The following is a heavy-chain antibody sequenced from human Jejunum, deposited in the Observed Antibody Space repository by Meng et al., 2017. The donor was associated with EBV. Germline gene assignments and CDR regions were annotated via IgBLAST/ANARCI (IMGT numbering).Heavy chain of an antibody. J-gene: IGHJ4*02. CDR3: AKDLSWNQADY. CDR1: GFTFSSYW. Sequence: LQLVWSGGGLVQPGGSLRLSCAASGFTFSSYWMHWFRQAPGKGLVWVSRINTDGSITNCADSVKGRFTISRDNARNTLYLQMNSLRAEDTAMYYCAKDLSWNQADYWGQGVLVTVSS. V-gene: IGHV3-74*01. CDR2: INTDGSIT. D-gene: IGHD1-14*01.